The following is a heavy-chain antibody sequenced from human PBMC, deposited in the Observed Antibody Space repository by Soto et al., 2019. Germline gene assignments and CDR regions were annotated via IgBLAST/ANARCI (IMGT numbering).Heavy chain of an antibody. CDR3: ARGVSCSCTSCSSDYYYGMDV. V-gene: IGHV1-69*13. Sequence: SSVKVSCKASGGTFSSYAISWVRQAPGQGLEWMGGIIPIFGTANYAQKFQGRVTITADESTSTAYMELSSLRSEDTAVYYCARGVSCSCTSCSSDYYYGMDVAGQGPAVT. D-gene: IGHD2-2*01. CDR2: IIPIFGTA. J-gene: IGHJ6*02. CDR1: GGTFSSYA.